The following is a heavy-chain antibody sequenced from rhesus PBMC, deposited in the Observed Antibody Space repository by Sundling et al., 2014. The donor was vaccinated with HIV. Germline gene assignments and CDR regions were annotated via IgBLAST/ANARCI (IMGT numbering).Heavy chain of an antibody. J-gene: IGHJ6*01. CDR2: IWFDGSKK. D-gene: IGHD3-40*01. Sequence: VQSGGGLVQPGGSLRLSCIASDFDFRSYGMHWVRQAPGKGLEWVAVIWFDGSKKIYADSVTDRFTVSRDNSRNVVDLQMNNVKLDDTAVYYCARDRLDGHGLDYWGQGVVVTVSS. CDR3: ARDRLDGHGLDY. CDR1: DFDFRSYG. V-gene: IGHV3-54*02.